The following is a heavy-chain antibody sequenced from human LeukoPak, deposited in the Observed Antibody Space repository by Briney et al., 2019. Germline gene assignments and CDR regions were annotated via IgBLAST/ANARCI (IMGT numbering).Heavy chain of an antibody. CDR1: GGSVSSSSFY. CDR3: ARGTVHFDY. Sequence: SGTLSLTCTVSGGSVSSSSFYWSWIRQPPGKGLEWIGYIYYSGTTNYNPSLKSRVTISIDTSKNQFSLKLSSVTAADTAVYYCARGTVHFDYWGQGTLVTVSS. J-gene: IGHJ4*02. V-gene: IGHV4-61*01. D-gene: IGHD4-17*01. CDR2: IYYSGTT.